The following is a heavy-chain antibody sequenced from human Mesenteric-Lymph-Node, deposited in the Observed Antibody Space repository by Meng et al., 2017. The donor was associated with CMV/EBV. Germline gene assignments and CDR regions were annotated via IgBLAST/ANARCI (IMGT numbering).Heavy chain of an antibody. CDR2: TYYRSMWHY. V-gene: IGHV6-1*01. CDR1: GDSVSGKSAA. Sequence: GDSVSGKSAAWNWIRQSPTRGLEWLGRTYYRSMWHYDYAVSVKSRININPDTSKNQFSLQVNSVTPEDTAVYYCAKSGYFQEYFQDWGQGTLVTVSS. CDR3: AKSGYFQEYFQD. J-gene: IGHJ1*01. D-gene: IGHD5-18*01.